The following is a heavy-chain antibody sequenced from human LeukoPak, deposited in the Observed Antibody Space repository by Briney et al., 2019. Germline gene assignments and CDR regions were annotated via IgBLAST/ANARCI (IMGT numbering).Heavy chain of an antibody. V-gene: IGHV1-69*05. D-gene: IGHD3-22*01. CDR1: GGTFIMYV. J-gene: IGHJ4*02. Sequence: GSSVSVSFTASGGTFIMYVINWVRQAPGQGLEWMGGIIPIFGTPNYAQKFRGKVTLTTDESTSTAYMELSSLTSEDTAVYYCARAYDSIRYYFDSWGQGTLVTVSP. CDR3: ARAYDSIRYYFDS. CDR2: IIPIFGTP.